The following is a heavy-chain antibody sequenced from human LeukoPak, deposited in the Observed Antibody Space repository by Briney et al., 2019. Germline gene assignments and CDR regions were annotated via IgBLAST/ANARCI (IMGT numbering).Heavy chain of an antibody. CDR3: ARDTTVDVYYYYGMDV. V-gene: IGHV3-21*01. CDR2: ISSSSSYI. D-gene: IGHD4-17*01. J-gene: IGHJ6*02. CDR1: GFSVTNNY. Sequence: GGSLRLSCAASGFSVTNNYMSWVRQAPGKGLEWVSSISSSSSYIYYADSVKGRFTISRDNAKNSLYLQMNSLRAEDTAVYYCARDTTVDVYYYYGMDVWGQGTTVTVSS.